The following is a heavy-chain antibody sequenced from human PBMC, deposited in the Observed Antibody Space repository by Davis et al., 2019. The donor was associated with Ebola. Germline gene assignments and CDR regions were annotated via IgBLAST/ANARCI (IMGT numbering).Heavy chain of an antibody. V-gene: IGHV1-3*01. CDR1: AYTFTSYA. D-gene: IGHD6-19*01. Sequence: ASAKVSCKASAYTFTSYAMHWVRQAPAQRLEWMGWINAGNGNTKYSQKFQGRVTITRDTSASTAYMELSSLRSEDTAVYYCARDPSIAVAGYYFDYWGQGTLVTVSS. CDR3: ARDPSIAVAGYYFDY. J-gene: IGHJ4*02. CDR2: INAGNGNT.